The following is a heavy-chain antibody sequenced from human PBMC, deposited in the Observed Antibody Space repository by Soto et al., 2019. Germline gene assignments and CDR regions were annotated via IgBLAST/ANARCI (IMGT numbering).Heavy chain of an antibody. V-gene: IGHV3-11*01. CDR1: GFTFSDYY. CDR2: ISGSGSII. CDR3: ARDRRVRDDSTPWFEP. D-gene: IGHD3-10*01. J-gene: IGHJ5*02. Sequence: GGSLRLSCAASGFTFSDYYMTWIRQAPGKGLEWVSYISGSGSIIYYADSVKGRFTISRDNAKNSLYLHMNSLRAEDTAVYYCARDRRVRDDSTPWFEPWGQGTLVTVSS.